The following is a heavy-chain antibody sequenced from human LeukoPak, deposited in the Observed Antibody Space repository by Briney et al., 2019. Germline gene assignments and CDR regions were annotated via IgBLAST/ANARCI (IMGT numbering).Heavy chain of an antibody. CDR1: GGTFSSYA. J-gene: IGHJ6*03. Sequence: SVKVSCKASGGTFSSYAISWVRQAPGQGLEWMGGIIPIFGTANYAQKFQGRVTITTDESTSTAYMELSSLRSEDTAVYYCALPGRGDMHYYYYMDVWGKGTTVTVSS. CDR2: IIPIFGTA. D-gene: IGHD3-16*01. V-gene: IGHV1-69*05. CDR3: ALPGRGDMHYYYYMDV.